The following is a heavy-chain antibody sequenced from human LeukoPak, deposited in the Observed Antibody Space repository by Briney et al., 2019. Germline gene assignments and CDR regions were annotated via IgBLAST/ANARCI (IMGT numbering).Heavy chain of an antibody. D-gene: IGHD3-10*01. V-gene: IGHV4-59*01. J-gene: IGHJ4*02. CDR1: GGSISSYY. Sequence: SETLSLTCTVSGGSISSYYWSWIRQPPGKGLEWIGYIYYSGSTNYNPSLKSRVTISVDTSKNQFSLKLSSVTAADTAVYYCARDASGITMVRGVHPFDYWGQGTLVTVSS. CDR3: ARDASGITMVRGVHPFDY. CDR2: IYYSGST.